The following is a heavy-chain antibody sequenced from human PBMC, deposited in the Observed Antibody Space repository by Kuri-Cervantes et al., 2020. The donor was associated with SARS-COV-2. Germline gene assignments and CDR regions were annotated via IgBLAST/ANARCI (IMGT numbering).Heavy chain of an antibody. V-gene: IGHV4-38-2*02. D-gene: IGHD1-26*01. J-gene: IGHJ5*02. CDR3: ARDQFSGSYFLARWFDP. CDR2: VNHRGST. CDR1: GYSISSGYY. Sequence: SETLSLTCTVSGYSISSGYYWNWIRQSPGKGLEWIGEVNHRGSTNYNPSLKSRVTISVDTSKNQFSLKLSSVTAADTAVYYCARDQFSGSYFLARWFDPWGQGTLVTVSS.